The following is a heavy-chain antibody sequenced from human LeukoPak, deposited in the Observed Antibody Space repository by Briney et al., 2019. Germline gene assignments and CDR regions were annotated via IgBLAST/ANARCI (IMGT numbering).Heavy chain of an antibody. Sequence: ASVKVSCKVSGYTLTELSMHWVRQAPGKGLEWMGGFDPEDGETIYAQKFQGRVTITADESTSTAYMELSSLRSEDTAVYYCASDAADNDYVWGSWGQGTLVTVSS. CDR3: ASDAADNDYVWGS. D-gene: IGHD3-16*01. CDR2: FDPEDGET. V-gene: IGHV1-24*01. J-gene: IGHJ5*02. CDR1: GYTLTELS.